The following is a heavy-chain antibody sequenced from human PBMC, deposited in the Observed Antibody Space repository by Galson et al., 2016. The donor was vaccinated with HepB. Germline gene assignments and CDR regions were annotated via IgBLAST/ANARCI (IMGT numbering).Heavy chain of an antibody. CDR3: ATRRRCSGGSCYLHYYYYGMDV. D-gene: IGHD2-15*01. Sequence: SVKVSCKASGYTFTSYGISWVRQAPGQGLEWMGWISAYNGNTHYAQKLQGRVTMTTDTTTSTAYMELRSLRSDDTAVYYCATRRRCSGGSCYLHYYYYGMDVWGQGTTVTVSS. CDR1: GYTFTSYG. J-gene: IGHJ6*02. V-gene: IGHV1-18*01. CDR2: ISAYNGNT.